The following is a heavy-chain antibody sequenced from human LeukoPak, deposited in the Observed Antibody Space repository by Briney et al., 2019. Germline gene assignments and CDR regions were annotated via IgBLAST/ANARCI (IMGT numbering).Heavy chain of an antibody. V-gene: IGHV3-48*04. Sequence: GGSLRLSCAASGFNLNSYMLNWVRQAPGKGLEWVSYISSSGSTIYYADSVKGRFTISRDNAKNSLYLQMNSLRAEDTAVYYCARDQWIDLSGSFGGFGDWGQGTLVTVSS. CDR1: GFNLNSYM. J-gene: IGHJ4*02. CDR3: ARDQWIDLSGSFGGFGD. D-gene: IGHD1-26*01. CDR2: ISSSGSTI.